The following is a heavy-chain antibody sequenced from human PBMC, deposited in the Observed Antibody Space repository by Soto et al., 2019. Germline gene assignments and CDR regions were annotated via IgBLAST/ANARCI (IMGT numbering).Heavy chain of an antibody. CDR3: ARERITMVRGVQNPDY. CDR2: INPSGGST. V-gene: IGHV1-46*01. Sequence: GASVKVSCKASGYTFTSYYMHWVRQAPGQGLEWMGIINPSGGSTSYAQKFQGRVTMTRDTSTSTVYMELSSLRSEDTAVYYCARERITMVRGVQNPDYWGQGTLVTV. J-gene: IGHJ4*02. D-gene: IGHD3-10*01. CDR1: GYTFTSYY.